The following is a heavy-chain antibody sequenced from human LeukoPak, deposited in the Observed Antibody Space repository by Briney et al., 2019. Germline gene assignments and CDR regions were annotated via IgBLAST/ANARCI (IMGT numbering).Heavy chain of an antibody. CDR1: GYTFSNFD. V-gene: IGHV1-8*01. CDR3: ARTSPRYYGSRMDV. Sequence: ASVKVSCEASGYTFSNFDINWVRQATGQGLEWMGWMNPNSGNTGYAQKFQGRVTMTRNTSISTAYMELSSLRSEDTAVYYCARTSPRYYGSRMDVWGQGTTVTVSS. CDR2: MNPNSGNT. J-gene: IGHJ6*02. D-gene: IGHD3-10*01.